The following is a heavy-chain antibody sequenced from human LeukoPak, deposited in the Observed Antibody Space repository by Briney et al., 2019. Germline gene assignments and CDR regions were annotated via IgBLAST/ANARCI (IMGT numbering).Heavy chain of an antibody. CDR3: ARLITMIGTPYYYYGMDV. Sequence: QSGGSLRLSCAASGFTFSSYAMSWVRQAPGKGLEWVSAISGSGGSTYYADSVKGRFTISRDNSKNTLYLQMNSLRAEDTAVYYCARLITMIGTPYYYYGMDVWGQGTTVTVCS. J-gene: IGHJ6*02. D-gene: IGHD3-22*01. CDR1: GFTFSSYA. CDR2: ISGSGGST. V-gene: IGHV3-23*01.